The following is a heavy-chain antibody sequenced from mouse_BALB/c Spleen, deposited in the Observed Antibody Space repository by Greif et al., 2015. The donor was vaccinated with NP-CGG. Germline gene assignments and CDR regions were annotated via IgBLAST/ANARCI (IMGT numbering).Heavy chain of an antibody. D-gene: IGHD2-3*01. CDR1: GFTFTDYY. CDR2: IRNKANSYTT. CDR3: ARGDGYYWFAY. V-gene: IGHV7-3*02. J-gene: IGHJ3*01. Sequence: EVKLVESGGGLVQPGGSLRLSCATSGFTFTDYYMSWVRQPPGRALEWLGFIRNKANSYTTEYSASVKGRFTISRDNSQSILYLQMNTLRAEDSATYYCARGDGYYWFAYWGQGTLVTVSA.